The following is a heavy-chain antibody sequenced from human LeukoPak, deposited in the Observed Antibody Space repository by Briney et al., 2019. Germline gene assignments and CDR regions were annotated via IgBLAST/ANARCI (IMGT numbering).Heavy chain of an antibody. CDR3: AELGITMIGGV. V-gene: IGHV3-7*01. CDR2: IRQDGSEK. D-gene: IGHD3-10*02. Sequence: GGSLKLSCAASGFTFNNFWMNWVRQAPGKGLEWVANIRQDGSEKYYVDSVKGRFTISRDNAKNSLYLQMNSLRAEDTAVYYCAELGITMIGGVWGKGTTVTISS. J-gene: IGHJ6*04. CDR1: GFTFNNFW.